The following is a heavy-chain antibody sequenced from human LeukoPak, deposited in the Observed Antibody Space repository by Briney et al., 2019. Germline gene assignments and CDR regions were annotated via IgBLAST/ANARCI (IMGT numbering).Heavy chain of an antibody. CDR3: AKNGLGYGFDI. D-gene: IGHD3/OR15-3a*01. V-gene: IGHV3-23*01. CDR2: ISGSGGST. J-gene: IGHJ3*02. CDR1: GFIFSSYT. Sequence: TGGSLRLSCAASGFIFSSYTMSWVRQAPGKGLEWVSGISGSGGSTYYADSVKGRFTISRDNSKNTLYVEMNSLRAEDTAVYYCAKNGLGYGFDIWGQGTMVIVSS.